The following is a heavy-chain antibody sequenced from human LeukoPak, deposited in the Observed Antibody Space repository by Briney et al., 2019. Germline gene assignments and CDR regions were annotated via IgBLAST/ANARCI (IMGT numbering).Heavy chain of an antibody. J-gene: IGHJ4*02. CDR3: ASTVVKVVGFDY. Sequence: PSQTLSLTCTVSGGSISSGSYYWSWIRQPAGKGLEWIGRIYTSGSTNYNPSLKSRVTISVDTSKNQFSLKLSSVSAAETAVYYCASTVVKVVGFDYWRQGTLVTVSS. D-gene: IGHD4-23*01. CDR2: IYTSGST. CDR1: GGSISSGSYY. V-gene: IGHV4-61*02.